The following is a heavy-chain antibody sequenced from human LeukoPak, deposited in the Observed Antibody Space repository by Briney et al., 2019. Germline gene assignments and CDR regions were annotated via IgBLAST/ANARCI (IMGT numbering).Heavy chain of an antibody. CDR1: GGSISSYY. CDR3: AGKGVSDLYYFDS. Sequence: PSETLSLTCTVSGGSISSYYWSWIRQPPGKGLEWMGNIYYSGSTNYNSSLKSRVTISVDTSKNQISLKLMTVPAADTAVYYCAGKGVSDLYYFDSWGQGTLVTVSS. D-gene: IGHD3-16*01. J-gene: IGHJ4*02. CDR2: IYYSGST. V-gene: IGHV4-59*08.